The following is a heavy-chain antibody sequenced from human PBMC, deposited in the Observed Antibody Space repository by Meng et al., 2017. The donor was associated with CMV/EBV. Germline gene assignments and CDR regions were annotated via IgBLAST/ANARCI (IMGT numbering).Heavy chain of an antibody. CDR1: GFTFSSYS. Sequence: GESLKISCAASGFTFSSYSMNWVRQAPGKGLEWVSSISSSSSYIYYADSVKGRFTISRDNAKNSLYLQMNSLRAEDTAVYYCARRYNRNDGSWGIVVGEDWTPTNYYYYGMDVWGQGTTVTVSS. CDR3: ARRYNRNDGSWGIVVGEDWTPTNYYYYGMDV. D-gene: IGHD1-1*01. V-gene: IGHV3-21*01. J-gene: IGHJ6*02. CDR2: ISSSSSYI.